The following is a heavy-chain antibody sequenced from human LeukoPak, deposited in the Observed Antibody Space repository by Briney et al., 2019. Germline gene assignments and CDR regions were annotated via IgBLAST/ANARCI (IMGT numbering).Heavy chain of an antibody. CDR2: ISAYNGNT. V-gene: IGHV1-18*01. CDR3: ARDLAYYYDSSGYFDY. D-gene: IGHD3-22*01. CDR1: GYTFTSYG. Sequence: GASVKVSCKASGYTFTSYGISWVRRAPGQGLEWMGWISAYNGNTNYAQKLQGRVTMTTDTSTSTAYMELRSLRSDDTAVYYCARDLAYYYDSSGYFDYWGQGTLVTVSS. J-gene: IGHJ4*01.